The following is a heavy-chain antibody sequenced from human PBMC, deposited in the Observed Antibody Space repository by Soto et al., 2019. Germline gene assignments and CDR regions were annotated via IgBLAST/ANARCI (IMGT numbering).Heavy chain of an antibody. CDR1: GGSISSGGYY. CDR2: IYYSGST. CDR3: ARVSRVVVIRVDAFDI. V-gene: IGHV4-31*02. Sequence: SETLSLTCPVSGGSISSGGYYWSWIRQHPGKGLVWIGYIYYSGSTYYNPSLKSRVTISVDTSKNQFSLKLSSVTAADTAMYYCARVSRVVVIRVDAFDIWGQGTMVTVSS. J-gene: IGHJ3*02. D-gene: IGHD3-22*01.